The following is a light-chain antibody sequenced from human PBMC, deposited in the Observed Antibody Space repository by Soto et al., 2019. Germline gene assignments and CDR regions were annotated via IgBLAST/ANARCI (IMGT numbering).Light chain of an antibody. V-gene: IGKV1-39*01. CDR3: QQTFSNLLS. Sequence: IQLTQSPSSLSASVGDRVTIACRASESISDYLNWYQHKPGEAPKVLVCSASTLRGGVPSRFSGTGSGTEFTLTISSLQPEDVATYYCQQTFSNLLSFGGGTKVEIK. J-gene: IGKJ4*01. CDR1: ESISDY. CDR2: SAS.